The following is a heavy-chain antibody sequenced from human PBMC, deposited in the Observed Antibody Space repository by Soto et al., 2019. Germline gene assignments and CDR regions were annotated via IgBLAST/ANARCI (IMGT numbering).Heavy chain of an antibody. V-gene: IGHV4-59*01. Sequence: QVQLQESGPGLVKPSETLSLTCTVSGGSISSYYWSWIRQPPGEGLEWIGYIYYSGSTNYNPSLRSRATISVDTSKNQFSLKLSSVTAADTAVYYCARALGYCSSTSCYGYYMDVWGKGTTVTVSS. CDR2: IYYSGST. D-gene: IGHD2-2*01. CDR3: ARALGYCSSTSCYGYYMDV. J-gene: IGHJ6*03. CDR1: GGSISSYY.